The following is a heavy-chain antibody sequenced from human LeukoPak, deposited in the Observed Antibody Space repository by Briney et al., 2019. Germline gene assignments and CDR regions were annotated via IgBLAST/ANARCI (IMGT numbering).Heavy chain of an antibody. CDR1: GFTFSNYA. CDR2: ISGAGGVT. V-gene: IGHV3-23*01. CDR3: ARVWGSDAFDI. Sequence: GGSLRLSCAASGFTFSNYAMNWVRQAPGKGLEWVSVISGAGGVTYYADSVNGRFIISRDNSKNTLYLQMNSLRAEDTAEYYCARVWGSDAFDIWGQGTMVTVSS. J-gene: IGHJ3*02. D-gene: IGHD3-16*01.